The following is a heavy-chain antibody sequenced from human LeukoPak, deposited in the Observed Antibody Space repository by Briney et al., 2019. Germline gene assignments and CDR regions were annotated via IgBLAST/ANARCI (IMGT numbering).Heavy chain of an antibody. V-gene: IGHV1-46*01. CDR1: GYTFTSYY. CDR2: INPSGGST. Sequence: ASVKVSCKASGYTFTSYYMHWVRQAPGQGLEWMGIINPSGGSTSYAQKFQGRVTMTRDTSTSTVYMELSSLRSEDTAVYYCAAPDDDGYSYGSDDAFDIWGQGTMVTVSS. J-gene: IGHJ3*02. D-gene: IGHD5-18*01. CDR3: AAPDDDGYSYGSDDAFDI.